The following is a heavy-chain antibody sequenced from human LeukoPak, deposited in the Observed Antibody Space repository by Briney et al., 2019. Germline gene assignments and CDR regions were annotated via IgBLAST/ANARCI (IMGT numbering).Heavy chain of an antibody. V-gene: IGHV1-69*04. Sequence: GASVKVSCKASGGTFSSYAISWVRQAPGQGLEWMGRIIPILGIANYAQKFQGRVTITADKSTSTAYMELSSLRSEDTAVYYCASGAYYGGNSVLGYFDYWGRGTLVTVSS. CDR1: GGTFSSYA. CDR3: ASGAYYGGNSVLGYFDY. CDR2: IIPILGIA. D-gene: IGHD4-23*01. J-gene: IGHJ4*02.